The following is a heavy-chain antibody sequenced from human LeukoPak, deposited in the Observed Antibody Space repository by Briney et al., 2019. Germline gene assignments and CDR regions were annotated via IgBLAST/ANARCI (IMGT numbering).Heavy chain of an antibody. Sequence: GGSLRLSCAASGFTFSNYIMNWVRQAPGKGLEWVSYISSSSSTIYYADSVKGRFTISRDNAKNSLYLQMNSLRAEDTAVYYCARARDSFQSSSSSVYWGQGTLVTVSS. CDR1: GFTFSNYI. CDR3: ARARDSFQSSSSSVY. J-gene: IGHJ4*02. V-gene: IGHV3-48*04. D-gene: IGHD6-13*01. CDR2: ISSSSSTI.